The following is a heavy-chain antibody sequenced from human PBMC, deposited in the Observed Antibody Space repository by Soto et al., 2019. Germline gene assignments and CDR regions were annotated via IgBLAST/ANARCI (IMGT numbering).Heavy chain of an antibody. V-gene: IGHV3-23*01. D-gene: IGHD3-10*01. CDR1: GFTFSSYA. Sequence: GGSLRLSCAASGFTFSSYAMSWVRQAPGKGLEWVLAISGSGGSTYYADSVKGRFTVSRDNSKNTLHLQMNSLRAEDTAIYYCAKDSRVTMVREITIPPGYWGQGTLVTVSS. J-gene: IGHJ4*02. CDR2: ISGSGGST. CDR3: AKDSRVTMVREITIPPGY.